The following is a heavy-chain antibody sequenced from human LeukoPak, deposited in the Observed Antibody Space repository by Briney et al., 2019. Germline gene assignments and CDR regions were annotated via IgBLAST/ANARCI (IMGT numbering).Heavy chain of an antibody. D-gene: IGHD5-18*01. V-gene: IGHV1-2*02. J-gene: IGHJ4*02. CDR3: ARGGGIQLWYELIDY. Sequence: GASVKVSCKASGYTFTGYYMHWVRQAPGQGLEWMGWINPNSGGTNYAQKFQGRVTMTRDTSIGTAYMELSRLRSDGTAVYYCARGGGIQLWYELIDYWGQGTLVTVSS. CDR1: GYTFTGYY. CDR2: INPNSGGT.